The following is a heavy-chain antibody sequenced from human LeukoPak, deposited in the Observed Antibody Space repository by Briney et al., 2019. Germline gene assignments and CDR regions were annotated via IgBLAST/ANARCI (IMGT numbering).Heavy chain of an antibody. CDR2: IYHSGST. CDR1: GGFNTHYY. CDR3: ARGQWLPVFDF. D-gene: IGHD3-22*01. V-gene: IGHV4-59*01. J-gene: IGHJ4*02. Sequence: KPSETLSLTCSVSGGFNTHYYWTWMRQPPGKGLELIGYIYHSGSTKYNPSLNSRVSISVDTSKNHFSLKLSPVTAADTAVYYCARGQWLPVFDFWGQGTLVTVSS.